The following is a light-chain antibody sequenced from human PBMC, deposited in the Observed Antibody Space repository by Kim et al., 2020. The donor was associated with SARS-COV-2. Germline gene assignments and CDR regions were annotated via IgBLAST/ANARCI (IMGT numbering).Light chain of an antibody. CDR3: QQSYSTPYT. CDR2: AAS. J-gene: IGKJ2*01. Sequence: DIQMTQSPSSLSASVGDRVTITCRASQSISSYLNWYQQKPGIAPKLLIYAASSLQSGVSSRFSGSGSGTDFTLTISSLQPEDFATYYCQQSYSTPYTFGQGTKLEI. V-gene: IGKV1-39*01. CDR1: QSISSY.